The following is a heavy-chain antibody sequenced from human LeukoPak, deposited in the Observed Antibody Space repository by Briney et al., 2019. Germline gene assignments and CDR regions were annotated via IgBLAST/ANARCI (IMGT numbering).Heavy chain of an antibody. D-gene: IGHD5-18*01. CDR3: VSPRGFSYGYFDY. CDR1: GGSTSSSSAY. CDR2: IYYSKNT. J-gene: IGHJ4*02. Sequence: PETLSLTCTVSGGSTSSSSAYWGWIRQPPGKGLEWIGCIYYSKNTYYSPSLRSRVTISADTSKNHFSLKLGSVSATDTAVYYCVSPRGFSYGYFDYWGQGALVTVSS. V-gene: IGHV4-39*01.